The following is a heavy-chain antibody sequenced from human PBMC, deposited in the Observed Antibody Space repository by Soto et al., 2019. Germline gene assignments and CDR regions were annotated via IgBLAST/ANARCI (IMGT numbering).Heavy chain of an antibody. CDR2: SNIEGSTT. Sequence: PGGSLRLSCAASGFTFNNYWMHWVRQAPGKGLVWVSRSNIEGSTTDYADSVRGRFAISRDNAKTTLYLHINSLRDEDTAVYYCTRGRGGNFYEGFEYWGRGTLVTVSS. D-gene: IGHD1-26*01. J-gene: IGHJ4*02. V-gene: IGHV3-74*01. CDR1: GFTFNNYW. CDR3: TRGRGGNFYEGFEY.